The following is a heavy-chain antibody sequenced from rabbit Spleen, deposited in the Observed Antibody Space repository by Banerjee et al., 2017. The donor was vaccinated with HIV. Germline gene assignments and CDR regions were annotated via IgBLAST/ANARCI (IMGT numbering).Heavy chain of an antibody. CDR1: GVSFSSSSY. CDR2: IDIGSSGFT. D-gene: IGHD1-1*01. J-gene: IGHJ4*01. V-gene: IGHV1S40*01. Sequence: QSLEESGGDLVKPGASLTLTCTASGVSFSSSSYMCWVRQAPGKGLEWIACIDIGSSGFTYFATWAKGRFTFSKTSSTTATLQMTSLTAADTATYFCARDLDVVIGWNFGWWGQGTLVTVS. CDR3: ARDLDVVIGWNFGW.